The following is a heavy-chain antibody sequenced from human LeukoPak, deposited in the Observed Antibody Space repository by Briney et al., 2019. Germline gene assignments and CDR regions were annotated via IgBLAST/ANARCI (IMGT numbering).Heavy chain of an antibody. CDR2: VSGSGGTT. CDR1: GFIFSNYA. Sequence: GSLRLSCAASGFIFSNYAMNWVRQAPGKGLEWVSGVSGSGGTTYYADSVKGRFTISRDNSENTLYLQMNSLRAEDTAVYYCAKGSTPFCSGGSCYFDYWGQGTLVTVSS. CDR3: AKGSTPFCSGGSCYFDY. D-gene: IGHD2-15*01. J-gene: IGHJ4*02. V-gene: IGHV3-23*01.